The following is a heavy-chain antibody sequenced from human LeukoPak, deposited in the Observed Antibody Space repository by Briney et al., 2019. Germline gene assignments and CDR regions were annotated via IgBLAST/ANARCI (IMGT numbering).Heavy chain of an antibody. V-gene: IGHV1-18*01. J-gene: IGHJ1*01. CDR3: ARGFAANLESLEENFLP. D-gene: IGHD2-15*01. Sequence: ASVKVSCKASGGTFSSYAISWVRQAPGQGLEWVGWISVYNGNRNYAPSLQDRITMTTDTSTTTAYMELSNLRSDDTAVYYCARGFAANLESLEENFLPWGQGTLVTVSS. CDR2: ISVYNGNR. CDR1: GGTFSSYA.